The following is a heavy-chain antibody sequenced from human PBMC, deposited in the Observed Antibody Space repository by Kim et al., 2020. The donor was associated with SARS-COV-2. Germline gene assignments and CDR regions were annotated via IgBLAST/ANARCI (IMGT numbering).Heavy chain of an antibody. V-gene: IGHV3-9*01. D-gene: IGHD5-18*01. CDR2: I. CDR3: AKDIWDTATRVLFDY. Sequence: IGYADSVKGRFTISRDNAKNSLYLQMNNLRAEDTALYYCAKDIWDTATRVLFDYWGQGTLVTVSS. J-gene: IGHJ4*02.